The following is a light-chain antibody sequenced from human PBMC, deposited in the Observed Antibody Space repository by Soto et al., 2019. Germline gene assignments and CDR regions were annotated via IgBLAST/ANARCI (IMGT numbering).Light chain of an antibody. CDR3: QQYYSYPIT. V-gene: IGKV1-9*01. J-gene: IGKJ5*01. Sequence: DIQLTQSPSFLSASVGDRVIITCRASQGISSYLAWYQQKPGKAPKLLIYAASTLQSGVPSRFSGSGSGTDFTLTISCLQSEDFATYYCQQYYSYPITFGQGTRLEIK. CDR1: QGISSY. CDR2: AAS.